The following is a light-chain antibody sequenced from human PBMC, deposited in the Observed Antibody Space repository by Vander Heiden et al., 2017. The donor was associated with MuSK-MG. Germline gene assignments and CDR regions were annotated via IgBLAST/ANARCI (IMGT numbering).Light chain of an antibody. J-gene: IGKJ5*01. CDR3: QQDGSSPVT. V-gene: IGKV3-20*01. CDR2: GAS. CDR1: QTDYRNY. Sequence: VLTQSPGTLSLSPGERATLSCRASQTDYRNYLAWYQQKPVQAPRLLIYGASSRATGIPDRFSGSGSGTDFTLTISRLEPEDFAVYYCQQDGSSPVTFGQGTRLEIK.